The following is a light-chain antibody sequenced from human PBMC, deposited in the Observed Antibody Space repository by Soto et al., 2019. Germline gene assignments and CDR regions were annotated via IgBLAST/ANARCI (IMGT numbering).Light chain of an antibody. CDR1: QSVSTK. Sequence: EIVMTQSPATLSVSPGERATLSCRATQSVSTKLAWYQQKPGQAPRLLIYGASTGATGIPARFSGSGSGTEFTLIISSLQSEDFAAYYCQQYSSWPLTFGGGTKVEIK. CDR3: QQYSSWPLT. CDR2: GAS. J-gene: IGKJ4*01. V-gene: IGKV3-15*01.